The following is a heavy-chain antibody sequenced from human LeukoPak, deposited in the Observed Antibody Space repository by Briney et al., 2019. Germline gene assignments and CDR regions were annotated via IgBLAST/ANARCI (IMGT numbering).Heavy chain of an antibody. V-gene: IGHV4-59*01. D-gene: IGHD3-3*01. Sequence: SETLSLTCTVSGGSISSYYWSWIRQPPGKGLEWIGYIYYSGSINYNPSLKSRVTISVDTSKNQFSLKLSSVTAADTAVYYCASDSYYDFWSGYYTLGAFDIWGQGTMVTVSS. CDR2: IYYSGSI. CDR1: GGSISSYY. J-gene: IGHJ3*02. CDR3: ASDSYYDFWSGYYTLGAFDI.